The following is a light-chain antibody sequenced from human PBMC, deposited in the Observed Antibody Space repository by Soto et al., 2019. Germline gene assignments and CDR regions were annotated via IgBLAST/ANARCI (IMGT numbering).Light chain of an antibody. CDR2: EVS. CDR3: SSYTSSRTRV. J-gene: IGLJ1*01. V-gene: IGLV2-14*01. Sequence: QSALAHPASVTWSPGHSITISCTGTSSDVGGYNYVSWYQQHPGKAPKLMIYEVSNRPSGASNRFSGSKSGNTASLTISGHQAEEAADYYCSSYTSSRTRVFGTGTKVT. CDR1: SSDVGGYNY.